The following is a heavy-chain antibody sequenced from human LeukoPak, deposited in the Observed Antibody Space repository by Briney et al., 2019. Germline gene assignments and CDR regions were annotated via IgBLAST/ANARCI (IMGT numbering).Heavy chain of an antibody. CDR2: IYYSGST. CDR3: ARASEYGDYHR. D-gene: IGHD4-17*01. J-gene: IGHJ5*02. V-gene: IGHV4-39*07. Sequence: SETLSLTCTVPGGSISSSSYYWGWIRQPPGKGLEWIGSIYYSGSTYYNPSLKSRVTISVDTSKNQFSLKLSSVTAADTAVYYCARASEYGDYHRWGQGTLVTVSS. CDR1: GGSISSSSYY.